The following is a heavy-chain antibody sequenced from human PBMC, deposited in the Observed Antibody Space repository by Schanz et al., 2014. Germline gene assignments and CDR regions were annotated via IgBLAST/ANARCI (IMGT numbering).Heavy chain of an antibody. J-gene: IGHJ4*02. D-gene: IGHD4-17*01. V-gene: IGHV1-69*04. CDR1: GGTFSSFG. Sequence: QVQLVQSGAEVKKPGSSVKVSCTASGGTFSSFGINWVRQAPGQGLEWMGRIIPSLGLAKYEQKFQDKVTITADTSTSTAYMELSSLRSEDTAVYYCARGYGDSPTDFWGQGTLVTVSS. CDR3: ARGYGDSPTDF. CDR2: IIPSLGLA.